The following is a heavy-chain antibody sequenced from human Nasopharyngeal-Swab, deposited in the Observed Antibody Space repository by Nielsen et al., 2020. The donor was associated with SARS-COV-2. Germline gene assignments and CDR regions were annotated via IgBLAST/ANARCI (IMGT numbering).Heavy chain of an antibody. CDR3: VRATLPSGAYYMDV. D-gene: IGHD6-25*01. V-gene: IGHV3-64*01. CDR2: ISPDGGGA. Sequence: GGSLRLSCAASGFTFSSYSMRWVRQAPGGELEYVAAISPDGGGAYYGRSVKGRFTISRDDSKNTVDLQMGTLSSEDMAVYYCVRATLPSGAYYMDVWGKGTTVTVSS. J-gene: IGHJ6*03. CDR1: GFTFSSYS.